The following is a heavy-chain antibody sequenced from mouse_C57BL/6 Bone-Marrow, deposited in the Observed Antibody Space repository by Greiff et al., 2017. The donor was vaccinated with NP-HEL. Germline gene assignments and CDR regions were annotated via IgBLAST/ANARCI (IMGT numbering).Heavy chain of an antibody. CDR3: ARGDGYGSSYGYFDV. CDR1: GFTFSSYA. D-gene: IGHD1-1*01. V-gene: IGHV5-4*03. CDR2: ISDGGSYT. Sequence: EVKLMESGGGLVKPGGSLKLSCAASGFTFSSYAMSWVRQTPEKRLEWVATISDGGSYTYYPDNVKGRVTISRDNAKNKLYLQMSHLKSEDTAMYYCARGDGYGSSYGYFDVWGTGTTVTVSS. J-gene: IGHJ1*03.